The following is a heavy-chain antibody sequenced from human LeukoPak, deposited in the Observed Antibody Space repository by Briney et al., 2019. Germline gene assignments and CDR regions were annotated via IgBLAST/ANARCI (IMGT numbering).Heavy chain of an antibody. CDR2: IYYSGST. V-gene: IGHV4-59*01. Sequence: PSETLSLTCTVSGGSISSYYWSWIRQPPGKGLEWIGYIYYSGSTNYNPSLKSRVTISVDTSKNQFSLKLSSVTAADTAEYYCARDSSTSDIPWGNWFDPWGQGTLVTVSS. J-gene: IGHJ5*02. CDR3: ARDSSTSDIPWGNWFDP. D-gene: IGHD2-2*01. CDR1: GGSISSYY.